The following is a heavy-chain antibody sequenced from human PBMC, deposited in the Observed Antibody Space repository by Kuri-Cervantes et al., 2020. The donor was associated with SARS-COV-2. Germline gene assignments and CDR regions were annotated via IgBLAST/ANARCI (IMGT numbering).Heavy chain of an antibody. D-gene: IGHD1-1*01. V-gene: IGHV3-20*04. J-gene: IGHJ4*02. Sequence: GGSLRLSCAASGFTFDDYGMSWVRQAPGKGLEWVSGIHWNGGPTDYADSVKGRFTMCRDNAKNSLSLQMNSLRAGDTAVYYCVRDGDHWNFDYWGQGTLVTVSS. CDR1: GFTFDDYG. CDR2: IHWNGGPT. CDR3: VRDGDHWNFDY.